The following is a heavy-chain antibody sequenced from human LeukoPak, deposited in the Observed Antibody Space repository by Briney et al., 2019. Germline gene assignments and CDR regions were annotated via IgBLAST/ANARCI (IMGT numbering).Heavy chain of an antibody. J-gene: IGHJ4*02. CDR3: ARDGGLNTNFDY. CDR2: IGTITSTT. V-gene: IGHV3-48*03. CDR1: GFTFGSYE. Sequence: GGSLRLSCVASGFTFGSYEMNWVRQAPGKGLEWVSYIGTITSTTYYADSVKGRFTVSRDDAKSSLYLQMNSLRAEDTAVYYCARDGGLNTNFDYWGQGTLVTVSS. D-gene: IGHD2-15*01.